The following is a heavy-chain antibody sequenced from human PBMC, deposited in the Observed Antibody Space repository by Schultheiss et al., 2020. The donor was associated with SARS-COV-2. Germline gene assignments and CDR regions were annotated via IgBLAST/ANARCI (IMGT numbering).Heavy chain of an antibody. CDR3: ARDTYSSSWHLPDDAFDI. CDR2: INPNSGGT. V-gene: IGHV1-2*02. D-gene: IGHD6-13*01. J-gene: IGHJ3*02. Sequence: ASVKVSCKASGYTFTGYYMHWVRQAPGQGLEWMGWINPNSGGTNYAQKLQGRVTMTTDTSTSTAYMELRSLRSDDTAVYYCARDTYSSSWHLPDDAFDIWGQGTMVTVSS. CDR1: GYTFTGYY.